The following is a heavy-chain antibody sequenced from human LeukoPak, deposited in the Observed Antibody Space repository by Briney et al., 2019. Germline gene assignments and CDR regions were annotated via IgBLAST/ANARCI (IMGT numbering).Heavy chain of an antibody. CDR2: IKKDGSEK. Sequence: GGSLRLSCAASAFTFSRYWMSWVRQAPGKGPEWVANIKKDGSEKYYVDSVKGRFIISRDNAKNSLYLQMSSLRAEDTAVCYCARGLYGGNPNTYYFDYWGQGTLVTVSS. CDR3: ARGLYGGNPNTYYFDY. CDR1: AFTFSRYW. D-gene: IGHD4-23*01. V-gene: IGHV3-7*01. J-gene: IGHJ4*02.